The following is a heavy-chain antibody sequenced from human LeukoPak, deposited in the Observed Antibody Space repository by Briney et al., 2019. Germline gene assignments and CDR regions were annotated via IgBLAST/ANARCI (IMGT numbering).Heavy chain of an antibody. CDR3: ATARYSGTYATNYFDY. J-gene: IGHJ4*02. CDR2: IYPGDSDI. D-gene: IGHD1-26*01. CDR1: GYSFTSYW. V-gene: IGHV5-51*01. Sequence: GESLKISCKGSGYSFTSYWIGWVRQMPGKGLEWMGIIYPGDSDIRYSPSFQGQVTISADKSISTAYLQWSSLKASDTATYYCATARYSGTYATNYFDYWGQGTLVTVSS.